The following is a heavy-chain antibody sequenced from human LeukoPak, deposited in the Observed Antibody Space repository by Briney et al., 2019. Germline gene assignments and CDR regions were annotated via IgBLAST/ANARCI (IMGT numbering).Heavy chain of an antibody. V-gene: IGHV4-39*01. J-gene: IGHJ4*02. CDR1: GGSISSSSYY. CDR2: IYYSGST. Sequence: PSETLSLTCTVSGGSISSSSYYWGWIRQPPGKGLEWIVSIYYSGSTYDNPSLKSRVTISVDTSKNQFSLKLSSVTAADTAVYYCARLGTTVTTDYWGQGTLVTVSS. D-gene: IGHD4-17*01. CDR3: ARLGTTVTTDY.